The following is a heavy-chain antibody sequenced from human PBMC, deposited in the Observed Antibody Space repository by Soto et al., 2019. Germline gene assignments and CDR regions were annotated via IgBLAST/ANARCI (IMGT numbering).Heavy chain of an antibody. J-gene: IGHJ4*02. D-gene: IGHD2-2*01. CDR3: ARDDCISTSCYVSY. V-gene: IGHV1-69*08. CDR2: VLPTLASS. CDR1: GGTFSSYP. Sequence: SVKVSCKASGGTFSSYPISWVRQAPGQGLEWMGRVLPTLASSNNAQKFQGRVTITADTSTSTSYMELSSLTSNDTAVYYCARDDCISTSCYVSYWGQGALVTVSS.